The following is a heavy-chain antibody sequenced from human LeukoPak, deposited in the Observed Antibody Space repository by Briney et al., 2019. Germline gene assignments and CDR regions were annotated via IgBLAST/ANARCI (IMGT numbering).Heavy chain of an antibody. CDR2: IRYDGSNK. J-gene: IGHJ6*03. CDR1: GFTFSSYG. CDR3: AILSTVPVTTPYMDV. Sequence: GGSLRLSCAASGFTFSSYGIHWVRQAPGKGLEWVAFIRYDGSNKYYTDSVKGRFTISRDNAKNSLYLQMNSLRAEDTAVYYCAILSTVPVTTPYMDVWGKGTTVTISS. D-gene: IGHD4-17*01. V-gene: IGHV3-30*02.